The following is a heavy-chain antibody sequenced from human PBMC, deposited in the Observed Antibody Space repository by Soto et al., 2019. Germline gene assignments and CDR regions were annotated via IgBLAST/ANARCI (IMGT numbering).Heavy chain of an antibody. CDR2: ISYDGSNK. CDR3: ARDARYSGYDRFDY. D-gene: IGHD5-12*01. Sequence: GVSLRLACAASGCTFSSYSMHCVRHTPGKGLEWVAVISYDGSNKYYADSVKGRFTISRDNSKNTLYLQMNSLRAEDTAVYYCARDARYSGYDRFDYWGQGTLVTVSS. CDR1: GCTFSSYS. V-gene: IGHV3-30*03. J-gene: IGHJ4*02.